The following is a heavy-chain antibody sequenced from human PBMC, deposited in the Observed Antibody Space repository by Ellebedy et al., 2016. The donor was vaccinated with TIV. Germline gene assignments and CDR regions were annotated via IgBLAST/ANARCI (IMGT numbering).Heavy chain of an antibody. V-gene: IGHV3-30-3*01. J-gene: IGHJ6*02. CDR3: ARDAVQFYYYGMDV. Sequence: GESLKISCAASGFTFSSYAMHWVRQAPGKGLEWVALISYDGSNKYYADSVKGRFTISRDNSKNTLYLQMNSLRPEDTAVYYCARDAVQFYYYGMDVWGQGTTVTVSS. CDR2: ISYDGSNK. CDR1: GFTFSSYA.